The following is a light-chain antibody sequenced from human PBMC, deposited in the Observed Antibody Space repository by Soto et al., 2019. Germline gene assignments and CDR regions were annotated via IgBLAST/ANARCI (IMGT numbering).Light chain of an antibody. CDR2: DVT. CDR1: SSDIGSYNY. CDR3: SSYKSTSTPYV. J-gene: IGLJ1*01. V-gene: IGLV2-14*03. Sequence: QSVLTQPASVSGSPGQSITISCTGTSSDIGSYNYVSWYQQHPGKAPKLIIYDVTNRPAGISSRFSASKSGDTASLTNSVLQADDEADYFCSSYKSTSTPYVFGTGTKVTVL.